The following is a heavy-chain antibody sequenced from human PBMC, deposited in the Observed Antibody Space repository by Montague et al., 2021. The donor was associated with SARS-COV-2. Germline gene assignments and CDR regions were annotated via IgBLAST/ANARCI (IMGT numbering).Heavy chain of an antibody. CDR1: GGSISSSSYY. CDR3: ARRVTGATVHYYYYGMDV. V-gene: IGHV4-39*01. J-gene: IGHJ6*02. D-gene: IGHD1-20*01. Sequence: SETLSLTCTVSGGSISSSSYYWGWIRQPPGKGLEWIGSINYSGSTYYNPSLKSRVTISVGTSQNQFSLKLSSVTAADTAVYYCARRVTGATVHYYYYGMDVWGQGTTVTVSS. CDR2: INYSGST.